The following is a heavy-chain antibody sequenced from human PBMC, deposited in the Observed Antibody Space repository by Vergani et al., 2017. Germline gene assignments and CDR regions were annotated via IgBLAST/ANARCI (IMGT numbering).Heavy chain of an antibody. CDR1: GGPISSGDYY. D-gene: IGHD5-12*01. CDR3: ASGGRSGYDFSWFDR. Sequence: QVQLQESGPGLVKPSQTLSLTCTVSGGPISSGDYYWGWIRQPPGKGLEWIGYTYYSGSTYYNPSPKSRVAIPVNTSKNQFSLKLSAVTAADPVVYYCASGGRSGYDFSWFDRWEQGTVVIVSS. V-gene: IGHV4-30-4*08. CDR2: TYYSGST. J-gene: IGHJ5*02.